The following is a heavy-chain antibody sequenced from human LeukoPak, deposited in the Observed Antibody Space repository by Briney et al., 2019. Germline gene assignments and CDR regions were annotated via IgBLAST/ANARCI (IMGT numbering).Heavy chain of an antibody. D-gene: IGHD6-13*01. CDR3: AKDRAIAAAGTASDS. CDR1: GFTFSSYA. CDR2: ISVSGVST. V-gene: IGHV3-23*01. J-gene: IGHJ4*02. Sequence: GGSLRLSCAASGFTFSSYAMSWVRQAPGKGLEWVSAISVSGVSTYYADSVKGRFTISRDNSKNTLYLQMNSLRAQHTAEYYCAKDRAIAAAGTASDSSGPGTLVTASS.